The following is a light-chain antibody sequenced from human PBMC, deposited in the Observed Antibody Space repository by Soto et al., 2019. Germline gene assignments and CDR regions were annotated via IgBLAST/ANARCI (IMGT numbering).Light chain of an antibody. V-gene: IGKV1-39*01. CDR2: AAS. Sequence: QLTQSPCSLAASFGGDGTIACRARQTIMSYLNWYQMKPGKPTRLLIYAASSLQSGVPSRFSGSGSGTDFTLTISSLQPEDFATYSCQQSYNSPQTFGQGTKVDIK. CDR3: QQSYNSPQT. CDR1: QTIMSY. J-gene: IGKJ1*01.